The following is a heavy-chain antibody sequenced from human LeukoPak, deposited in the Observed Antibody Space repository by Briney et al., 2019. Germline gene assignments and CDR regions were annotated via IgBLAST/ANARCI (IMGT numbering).Heavy chain of an antibody. D-gene: IGHD1-26*01. CDR2: ISAYNGNT. CDR1: GYTFTIYG. Sequence: ASVKVSCKASGYTFTIYGISWVRQAPGQGLEWMGWISAYNGNTNYAQKLQGRVTMTTDTSTSTAYMELRSLRSDDTAVYYCARDPGGSYSYYYYYYGMDVWGQGTTVTVSS. J-gene: IGHJ6*02. V-gene: IGHV1-18*01. CDR3: ARDPGGSYSYYYYYYGMDV.